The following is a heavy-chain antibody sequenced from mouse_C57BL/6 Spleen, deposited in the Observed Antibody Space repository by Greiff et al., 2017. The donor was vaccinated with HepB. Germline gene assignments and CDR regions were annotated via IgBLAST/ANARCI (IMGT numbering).Heavy chain of an antibody. J-gene: IGHJ3*01. CDR1: GYTFTSYW. Sequence: QVQLQQPGAELVKPGASVKLSCKASGYTFTSYWMHWVKQRPGQGLEWIGMIHPNSGSTNYNEKFKSKATLTVDKSSSTAYMQLSSLTSEDSAVYYCAREEGERLPESPAWFAYWGQGTLVTVSA. V-gene: IGHV1-64*01. D-gene: IGHD2-4*01. CDR3: AREEGERLPESPAWFAY. CDR2: IHPNSGST.